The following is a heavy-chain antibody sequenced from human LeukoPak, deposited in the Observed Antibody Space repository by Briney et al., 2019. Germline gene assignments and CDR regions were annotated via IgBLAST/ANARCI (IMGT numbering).Heavy chain of an antibody. J-gene: IGHJ1*01. D-gene: IGHD2-15*01. V-gene: IGHV3-43*02. CDR3: VKDSGWQLLRVEYFQH. Sequence: GGSLRLSCAASGFTFDNYAIHWVRQAPGKGLEWVSLISAHGRETYYADSAKGRFTISRDNSKNSLYLQMHNLRTEDAALYYCVKDSGWQLLRVEYFQHWGQGTLVTVSS. CDR2: ISAHGRET. CDR1: GFTFDNYA.